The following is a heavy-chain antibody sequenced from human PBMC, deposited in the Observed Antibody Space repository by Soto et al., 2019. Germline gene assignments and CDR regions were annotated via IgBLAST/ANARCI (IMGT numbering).Heavy chain of an antibody. D-gene: IGHD3-3*01. CDR1: GFTFSTYS. CDR3: VKTGDFLSWGIAV. J-gene: IGHJ6*02. Sequence: GGSLRLSCAASGFTFSTYSMTWVRQAPGKGLEWVSIINSSGNGTYYVDSVKGRFTISRDDSRNPLSLQMNSLRAEDTAVDYFVKTGDFLSWGIAVLGQGAKVTVFS. V-gene: IGHV3-23*05. CDR2: INSSGNGT.